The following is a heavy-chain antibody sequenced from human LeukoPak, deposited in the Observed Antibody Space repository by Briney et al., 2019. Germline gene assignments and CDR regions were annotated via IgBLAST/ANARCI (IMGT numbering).Heavy chain of an antibody. Sequence: ASVKVSCKVSGYTLTELSMHWVRQAPGKGLEWMGGFDPEDGETIYAQKFQGRVTMTEDTSTDTAYMELSSLRSKDTAAYYCATPGDYEGAFDIWGQGTMVTVSS. V-gene: IGHV1-24*01. J-gene: IGHJ3*02. D-gene: IGHD4-17*01. CDR3: ATPGDYEGAFDI. CDR2: FDPEDGET. CDR1: GYTLTELS.